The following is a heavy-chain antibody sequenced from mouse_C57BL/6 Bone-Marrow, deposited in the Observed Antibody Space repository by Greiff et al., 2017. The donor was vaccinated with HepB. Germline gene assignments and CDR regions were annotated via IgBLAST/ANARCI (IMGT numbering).Heavy chain of an antibody. J-gene: IGHJ3*01. CDR1: GYTFTDYY. D-gene: IGHD2-5*01. CDR3: ARRGYYSNYLFAY. V-gene: IGHV1-19*01. Sequence: VQLQQSGPVLVKPGASVKMSCKASGYTFTDYYMNWVKQSHGKSLEWIGVINPYNGGTSYNQKFKGKATLTVDKSSSTAYMELNSLTSEDSAVYYCARRGYYSNYLFAYWGQGTLVTVSA. CDR2: INPYNGGT.